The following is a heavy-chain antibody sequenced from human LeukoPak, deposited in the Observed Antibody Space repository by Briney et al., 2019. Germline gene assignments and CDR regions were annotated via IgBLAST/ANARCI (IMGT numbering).Heavy chain of an antibody. CDR1: NYSISDSLY. D-gene: IGHD4-17*01. CDR2: IYRSGST. Sequence: SETLSLTCSGSNYSISDSLYWGWLRQPPGKGLEWIGSIYRSGSTFYNPSLKGRVTISLDTSKNQFSLKLSSVTAADTAVYFCARGTYGYYMDVWGKGTTVTVSS. V-gene: IGHV4-38-2*02. J-gene: IGHJ6*03. CDR3: ARGTYGYYMDV.